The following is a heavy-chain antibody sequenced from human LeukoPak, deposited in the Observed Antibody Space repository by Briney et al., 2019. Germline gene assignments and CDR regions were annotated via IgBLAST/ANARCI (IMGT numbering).Heavy chain of an antibody. CDR1: GGSISSSSYY. D-gene: IGHD2-2*01. J-gene: IGHJ5*02. V-gene: IGHV4-39*01. CDR3: ARHPPCSSTSCQGEMNWFDP. Sequence: KPSETLSLTCTVSGGSISSSSYYWGWIRQPRGKGLEWIERIYYSGRTYYNPSLKSRATISVDTSKNQFSLKLSSVTAADTAVYYCARHPPCSSTSCQGEMNWFDPWGQGTLVTVSS. CDR2: IYYSGRT.